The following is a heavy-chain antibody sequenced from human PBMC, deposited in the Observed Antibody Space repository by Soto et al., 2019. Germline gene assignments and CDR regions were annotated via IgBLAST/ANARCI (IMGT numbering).Heavy chain of an antibody. CDR3: ASLGRHG. D-gene: IGHD3-16*01. CDR1: GFTFSNYA. V-gene: IGHV3-7*01. Sequence: EVQLLESGGGLVQPGGSLRLSCAASGFTFSNYAMSWVRQAPGKGLEWVANIKQDGSEKNYVDSVKGRFTISRDNAKNSLYLQMNSLRAEDTAVYYCASLGRHGWGQGTTVTVSS. J-gene: IGHJ6*02. CDR2: IKQDGSEK.